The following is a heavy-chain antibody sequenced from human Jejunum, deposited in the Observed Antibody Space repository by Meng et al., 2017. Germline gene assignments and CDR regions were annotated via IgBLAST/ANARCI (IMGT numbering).Heavy chain of an antibody. J-gene: IGHJ4*02. CDR3: ARDTLAYGTTFDC. Sequence: EVQLVEFGGELVQPGGSLRLSCAASGFTFSSYWMHWVRQVPGKGMVWVSHINSDGSSTTYADSVKGRFTISRDNAKNTLYLQMNSLRAEDTAVYYCARDTLAYGTTFDCWGQGTLVTVSS. CDR1: GFTFSSYW. CDR2: INSDGSST. D-gene: IGHD1-1*01. V-gene: IGHV3-74*01.